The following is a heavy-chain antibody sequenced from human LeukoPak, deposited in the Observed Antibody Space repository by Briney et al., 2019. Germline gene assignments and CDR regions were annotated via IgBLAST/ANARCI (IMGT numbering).Heavy chain of an antibody. J-gene: IGHJ4*02. Sequence: GGSLRLSCAASGFTFSSYGMHWVRQAPGKGLEWVAFIRYDGSNKYYADSVKGRFTISRDNSKNTLYLQMNSLRAEDTAVYYCAKRGSIVVVPAASHPFDYWGQGTLVTVSS. CDR3: AKRGSIVVVPAASHPFDY. CDR2: IRYDGSNK. V-gene: IGHV3-30*02. CDR1: GFTFSSYG. D-gene: IGHD2-2*01.